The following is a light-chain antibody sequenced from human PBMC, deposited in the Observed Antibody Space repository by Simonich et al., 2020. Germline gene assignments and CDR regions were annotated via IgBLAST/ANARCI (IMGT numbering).Light chain of an antibody. CDR3: QQRSNWLVT. V-gene: IGKV3D-20*02. J-gene: IGKJ2*01. CDR2: DAS. Sequence: EIVLTQSPGTLSLSPGERATLSCRASQSVSSSYLAWYQQKPGLAPRLLIYDASNRATGIPARFSGSGSGTDFTLTISSLEPEDFAVYYCQQRSNWLVTFGQGTKLEIK. CDR1: QSVSSSY.